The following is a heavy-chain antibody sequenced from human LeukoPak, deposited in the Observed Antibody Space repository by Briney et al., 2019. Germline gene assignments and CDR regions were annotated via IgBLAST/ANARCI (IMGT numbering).Heavy chain of an antibody. CDR1: GYTFTDYY. J-gene: IGHJ4*02. CDR3: ARVYGDLYGSGVIDY. Sequence: GASVKVSCKASGYTFTDYYMHWVRQAPGQGLEWMGWINPNSGGTNYAQKSQGRVTMTRDTSISTAYMELSRLRSDDTAVYYCARVYGDLYGSGVIDYWGQGTLVTISS. V-gene: IGHV1-2*02. D-gene: IGHD3-10*01. CDR2: INPNSGGT.